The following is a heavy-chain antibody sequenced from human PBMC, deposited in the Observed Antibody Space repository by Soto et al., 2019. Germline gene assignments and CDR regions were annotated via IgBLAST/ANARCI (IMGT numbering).Heavy chain of an antibody. V-gene: IGHV4-34*01. CDR3: ARGSGNYNLWSGYSPRENYYMDV. D-gene: IGHD3-3*01. CDR1: AGSFSGYY. J-gene: IGHJ6*03. Sequence: SETLSLTCAVYAGSFSGYYWTWIRQSPGKGLEWIGEINHSGSTNYSPSLMSRVTISVDTSKSQFSLKLSSVTAADTGVYFCARGSGNYNLWSGYSPRENYYMDVWGKGTTVT. CDR2: INHSGST.